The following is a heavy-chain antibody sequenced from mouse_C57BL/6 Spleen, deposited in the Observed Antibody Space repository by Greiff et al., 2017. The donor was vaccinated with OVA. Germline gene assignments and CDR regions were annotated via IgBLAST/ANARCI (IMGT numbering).Heavy chain of an antibody. CDR3: ARYGYDSYYFDY. Sequence: VKLMESGAELARPGASVKMSCKASGYTFTSYTMHWVKQRPGQGLEWIGYINPSSGYTKYNQKFKDKATLTADKSSSTAYMQLSSLTSEDSAVYYCARYGYDSYYFDYWGQGTTLTVSS. D-gene: IGHD2-2*01. CDR1: GYTFTSYT. CDR2: INPSSGYT. J-gene: IGHJ2*01. V-gene: IGHV1-4*01.